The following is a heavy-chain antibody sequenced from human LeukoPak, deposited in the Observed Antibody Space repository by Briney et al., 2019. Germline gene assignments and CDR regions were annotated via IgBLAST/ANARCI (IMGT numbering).Heavy chain of an antibody. Sequence: PSETLSLTCTVSGGSMSSGTYYWGWIRQPPGKGLEWIASIRYLGSTFYNPSLQSRVTISVDTPKNQFSLKLSSVTAADTAVYYCARTHNSGWYLHYLGQGTLVTVSS. CDR1: GGSMSSGTYY. D-gene: IGHD6-19*01. J-gene: IGHJ4*02. CDR2: IRYLGST. CDR3: ARTHNSGWYLHY. V-gene: IGHV4-39*01.